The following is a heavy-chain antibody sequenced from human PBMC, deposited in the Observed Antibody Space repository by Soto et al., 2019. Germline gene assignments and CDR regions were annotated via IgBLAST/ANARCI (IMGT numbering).Heavy chain of an antibody. J-gene: IGHJ4*02. D-gene: IGHD2-21*01. Sequence: EVQLVESGGRLVQPGGSLRLSCAASGFMFSAYWMSWVRQDPGKGLEWVATISGGASDKFYVDSVKGRFTISRDDSKNTLDLQMNSLMDDVTAVYSCVRDDWHRFGSWGQGTLVTVSS. CDR3: VRDDWHRFGS. CDR1: GFMFSAYW. CDR2: ISGGASDK. V-gene: IGHV3-7*01.